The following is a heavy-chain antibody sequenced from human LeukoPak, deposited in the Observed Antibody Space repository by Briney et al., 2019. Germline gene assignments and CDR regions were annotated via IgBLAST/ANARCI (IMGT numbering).Heavy chain of an antibody. J-gene: IGHJ5*02. V-gene: IGHV1-46*01. CDR2: INPSGGST. CDR3: ARVGRYCSGGSCWRWFDP. Sequence: ASVKVSCKASGYTFTSYYMHWVRQAPGQGLEWMGIINPSGGSTSYAQKFQGRVTMTRDMSTSTVYMELSSLRSEDTAVYYCARVGRYCSGGSCWRWFDPWGQGTLVTVS. D-gene: IGHD2-15*01. CDR1: GYTFTSYY.